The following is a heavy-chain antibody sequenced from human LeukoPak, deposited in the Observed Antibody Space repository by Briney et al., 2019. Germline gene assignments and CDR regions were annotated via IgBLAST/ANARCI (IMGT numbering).Heavy chain of an antibody. CDR3: ARGGLQWFGEYLDY. V-gene: IGHV4-34*01. CDR2: INHSGST. CDR1: GGSFSGYY. J-gene: IGHJ4*02. D-gene: IGHD3-10*01. Sequence: SETPSLTCAVYGGSFSGYYWSWIRQPPGKGLEWIGEINHSGSTNYNPSLKSRVTISVDTSKTQFSLKLSSVTAADTAVYYCARGGLQWFGEYLDYWGQGTLVTVSS.